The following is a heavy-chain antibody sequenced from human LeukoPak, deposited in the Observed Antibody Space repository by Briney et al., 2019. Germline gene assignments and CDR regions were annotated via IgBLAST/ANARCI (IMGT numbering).Heavy chain of an antibody. V-gene: IGHV3-9*01. CDR1: GFTFDDYA. CDR3: AKGFIAAAGTVDY. CDR2: ISWNSGSI. D-gene: IGHD6-13*01. Sequence: PGRSLRLSCAASGFTFDDYAMHWVRQAPGKGLEWVSGISWNSGSIGYADSVKGRFTISRDNAKNSLYLQMNSLRAEDTALYYCAKGFIAAAGTVDYWGQGTLVTVSS. J-gene: IGHJ4*02.